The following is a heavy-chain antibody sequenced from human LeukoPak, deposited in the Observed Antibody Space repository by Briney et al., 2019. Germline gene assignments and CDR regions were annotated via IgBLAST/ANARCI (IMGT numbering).Heavy chain of an antibody. CDR3: ARLGCSSASCYPGN. CDR1: GGSMSYYY. Sequence: SETLSLTCGVSGGSMSYYYWSWIRQAPGMGLEWIGYIHYSGSTTYNPSLKSRVTMSVDTSKNEFSLKLRSVTAADTAVYFCARLGCSSASCYPGNWGQGTLVTVSS. V-gene: IGHV4-59*01. J-gene: IGHJ4*02. CDR2: IHYSGST. D-gene: IGHD2-2*01.